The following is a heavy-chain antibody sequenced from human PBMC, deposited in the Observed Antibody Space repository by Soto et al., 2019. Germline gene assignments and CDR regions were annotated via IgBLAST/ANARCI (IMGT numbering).Heavy chain of an antibody. J-gene: IGHJ4*02. Sequence: DVQLLETGGGLVQPGGSPRLSCATSGFTFSSYAMSWVRQAPGKGLEWVSAISSSGVSSYHADSVKGRFTISRDDSKNTLYLQMNSLRAEDTAIYYCAKEANPSTVNQDYDYWGQGTLVTVSS. CDR3: AKEANPSTVNQDYDY. V-gene: IGHV3-23*01. D-gene: IGHD4-4*01. CDR1: GFTFSSYA. CDR2: ISSSGVSS.